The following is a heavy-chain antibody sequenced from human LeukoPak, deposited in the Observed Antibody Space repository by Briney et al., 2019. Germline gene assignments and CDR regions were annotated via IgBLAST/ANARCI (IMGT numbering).Heavy chain of an antibody. D-gene: IGHD3-10*01. V-gene: IGHV3-7*01. J-gene: IGHJ4*02. Sequence: GGSLRLSCVASGFTFISHWMTWVRQAPGKGLEWVANINQDGSEKYYVDSVKGRFTISRDNGKNSLYLQMNSLRAEDTAVYYCARDITMVRGVFDYWGQGTLVTVSS. CDR3: ARDITMVRGVFDY. CDR2: INQDGSEK. CDR1: GFTFISHW.